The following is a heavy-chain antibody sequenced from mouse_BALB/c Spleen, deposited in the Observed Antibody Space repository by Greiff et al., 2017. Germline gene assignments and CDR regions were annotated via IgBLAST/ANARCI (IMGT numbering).Heavy chain of an antibody. CDR1: GYTFTDYN. CDR3: ARMGKLWDYFDY. Sequence: EVHLQQSGPELVKPGASVKISCKASGYTFTDYNMHWVKQSHGKSLEWIGYIYPYNGGTGYNQKFKSKATLTVDNSSSTAYMELRSLTSEDSAVYYCARMGKLWDYFDYWGQGTTLTVSS. V-gene: IGHV1S29*02. CDR2: IYPYNGGT. D-gene: IGHD4-1*01. J-gene: IGHJ2*01.